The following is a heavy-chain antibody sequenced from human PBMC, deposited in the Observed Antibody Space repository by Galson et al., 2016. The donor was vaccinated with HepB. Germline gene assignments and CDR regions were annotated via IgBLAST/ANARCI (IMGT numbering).Heavy chain of an antibody. CDR2: ISSKTNNYAT. CDR3: TRAFQDTAGDS. V-gene: IGHV3-73*01. D-gene: IGHD5-18*01. J-gene: IGHJ5*01. Sequence: SLRLSCAASGFTFSGSGIHWVRQASGKGLEWIGRISSKTNNYATAYAASVIGRFTIWRDDSKNTAYLQMNSLKTEDTAVYFCTRAFQDTAGDSWGQGTLVSVSS. CDR1: GFTFSGSG.